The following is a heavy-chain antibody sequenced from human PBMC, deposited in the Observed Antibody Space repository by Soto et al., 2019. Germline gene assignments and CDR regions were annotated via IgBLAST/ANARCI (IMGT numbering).Heavy chain of an antibody. Sequence: EVQLVESGGGLVMPGGSLRLSCIASGFSFSTYSMNWVRQAPGKGLEWVSSIRRSGDYTYYADSLKGRFTISRDNAKTSLSQKMTRRGAGDPALFSGANPRGRGGMAVGAQGTTVPVPS. CDR2: IRRSGDYT. V-gene: IGHV3-21*06. CDR1: GFSFSTYS. J-gene: IGHJ6*02. CDR3: ANPRGRGGMAV.